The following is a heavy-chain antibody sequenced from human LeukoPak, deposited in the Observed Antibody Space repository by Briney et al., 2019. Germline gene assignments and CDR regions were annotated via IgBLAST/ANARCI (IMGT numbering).Heavy chain of an antibody. J-gene: IGHJ4*02. V-gene: IGHV3-7*03. CDR2: IKQDGSEE. Sequence: GGSLRLSCAASGLTFSSYWMNWVRQAPGKGLEWVTNIKQDGSEEHYVDSVKGRFTISRDNAKNSVHLQMNSLRAEDTAMYYCAGGAGWLIDYWGQGALVTVSS. D-gene: IGHD6-19*01. CDR1: GLTFSSYW. CDR3: AGGAGWLIDY.